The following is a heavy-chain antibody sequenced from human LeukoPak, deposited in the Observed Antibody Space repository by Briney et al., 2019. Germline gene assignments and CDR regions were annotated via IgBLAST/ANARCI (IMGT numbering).Heavy chain of an antibody. J-gene: IGHJ4*02. Sequence: GGSLRLSCAASGFTISSYYMSWVRQAPGKGLEWVSVFYVGGETYYADSVQGRFTISRDNSKNTLYLQMDSLRTGDTAVYYCARGAGWNYFGYWGQGTLVTVSS. CDR3: ARGAGWNYFGY. CDR1: GFTISSYY. V-gene: IGHV3-66*02. D-gene: IGHD6-19*01. CDR2: FYVGGET.